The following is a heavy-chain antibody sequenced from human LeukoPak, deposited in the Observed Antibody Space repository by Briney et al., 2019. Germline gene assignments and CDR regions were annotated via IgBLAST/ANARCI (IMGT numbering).Heavy chain of an antibody. D-gene: IGHD6-19*01. CDR2: ISGSGGST. V-gene: IGHV3-23*01. CDR3: AKGHGWVYYYYYGMDV. J-gene: IGHJ6*02. CDR1: GFTFSSYA. Sequence: GGSLRLSCAASGFTFSSYAMSWVRQAPGKGLEWVSAISGSGGSTYYADSVKGRFTISRDNSKNTLYLQMNSLRAEDTAVYYCAKGHGWVYYYYYGMDVWGQGTTVTVSS.